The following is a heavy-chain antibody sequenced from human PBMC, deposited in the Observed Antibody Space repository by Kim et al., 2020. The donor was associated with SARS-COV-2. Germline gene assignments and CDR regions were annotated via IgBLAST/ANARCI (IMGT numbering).Heavy chain of an antibody. Sequence: DSVKARFTISRDNSKNTLYVEMNSLRAEDTAVYYCASSESGNYYYGMDVWGQGTTVTVSS. V-gene: IGHV3-30*01. D-gene: IGHD5-12*01. J-gene: IGHJ6*02. CDR3: ASSESGNYYYGMDV.